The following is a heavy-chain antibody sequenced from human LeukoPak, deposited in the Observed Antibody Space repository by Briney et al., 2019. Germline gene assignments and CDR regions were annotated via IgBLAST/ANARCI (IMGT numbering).Heavy chain of an antibody. Sequence: GGSLRLSCAASGFSFSSYAMTWVRQAPGKGLEWVSVISGSGGNTYYAASVKGRFTISRDNSNNTLFLQMNSLRAEDTAVYYCAKDYSNPYTMDVWGQGTTVTVSS. CDR1: GFSFSSYA. V-gene: IGHV3-23*01. D-gene: IGHD3-10*01. CDR2: ISGSGGNT. CDR3: AKDYSNPYTMDV. J-gene: IGHJ6*02.